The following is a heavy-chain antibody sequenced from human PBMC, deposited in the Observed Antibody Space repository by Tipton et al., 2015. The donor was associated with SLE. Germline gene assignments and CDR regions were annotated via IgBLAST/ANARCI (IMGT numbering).Heavy chain of an antibody. CDR2: VYYSGAT. D-gene: IGHD3-22*01. Sequence: TLSLTCTVSGRTVDGYYWSWIRQPPGKGLEWIGYVYYSGATNYNPSLKSRVTISVDTSKNQFSLKLSSVTAADTAVYYCARDSSGGYNWFDPWGQGTLVTVSS. CDR1: GRTVDGYY. CDR3: ARDSSGGYNWFDP. V-gene: IGHV4-59*02. J-gene: IGHJ5*02.